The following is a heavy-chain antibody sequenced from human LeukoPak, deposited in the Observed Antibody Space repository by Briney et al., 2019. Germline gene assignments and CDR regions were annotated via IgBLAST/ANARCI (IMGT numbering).Heavy chain of an antibody. D-gene: IGHD6-13*01. J-gene: IGHJ4*02. CDR1: GGSISSYY. CDR2: IYYSGST. V-gene: IGHV4-59*01. Sequence: KSSETLSLTCTVSGGSISSYYWSWIRQPPGKGLEWIGYIYYSGSTNYNPSLKSRVTISVDTSKNQFSLKLSSVTAADTAVYYCALGAAAAIFDYWGQGTLVTVSS. CDR3: ALGAAAAIFDY.